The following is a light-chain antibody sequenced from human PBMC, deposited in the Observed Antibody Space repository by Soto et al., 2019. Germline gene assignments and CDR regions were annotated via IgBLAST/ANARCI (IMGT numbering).Light chain of an antibody. Sequence: EIVLTQSPGTLSLSPGERATLSCRASQSVSSSYLAWYQQKPGQAPRLLIYGASRRATGMPDRFSGSGSGTDFTLTISRLEPEDFAVYYCLQYCSSPGTFGQGTKVEIK. CDR2: GAS. V-gene: IGKV3-20*01. CDR3: LQYCSSPGT. CDR1: QSVSSSY. J-gene: IGKJ1*01.